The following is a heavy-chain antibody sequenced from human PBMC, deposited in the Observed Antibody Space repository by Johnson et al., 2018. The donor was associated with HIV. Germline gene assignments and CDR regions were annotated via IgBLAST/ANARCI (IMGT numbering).Heavy chain of an antibody. CDR3: AKGDLDCTDDFCYVDAFDM. D-gene: IGHD3/OR15-3a*01. J-gene: IGHJ3*02. Sequence: QVQLVESGGGVVQPGRPLRLSCATSGFTFSSFGMHWVRQAPGKGLEWVAVISYDGSNKYYADSVKGRFIISRDNSKNTLYLQMNSLTSEDTGVFYCAKGDLDCTDDFCYVDAFDMWGQGTMVTVSS. V-gene: IGHV3-30*18. CDR1: GFTFSSFG. CDR2: ISYDGSNK.